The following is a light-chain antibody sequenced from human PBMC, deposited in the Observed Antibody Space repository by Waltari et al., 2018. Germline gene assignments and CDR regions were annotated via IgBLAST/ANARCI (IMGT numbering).Light chain of an antibody. Sequence: QSALTQPASVSGSPGQSITISCPGTSSYVGGYNYVPWYQQYPGKAPKIMIYDVTYRPSGVSTRFSGSKSGNTASLTISGLQAEDEADYYCSSYTTTGTVIFGGGTKLTVL. J-gene: IGLJ2*01. V-gene: IGLV2-14*03. CDR1: SSYVGGYNY. CDR2: DVT. CDR3: SSYTTTGTVI.